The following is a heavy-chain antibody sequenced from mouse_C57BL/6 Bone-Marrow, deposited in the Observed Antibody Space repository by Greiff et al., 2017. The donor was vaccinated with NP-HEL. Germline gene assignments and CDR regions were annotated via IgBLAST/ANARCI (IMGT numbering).Heavy chain of an antibody. Sequence: VQVVESGAELVRPGTSVKMSCKASGYTFTNYWIGWAKQRPGHGLEWIGDIYPGGGYTNYNEKFKGKATLTADKSSSTAYMQFRSLTSADSAIYYCARTTTVVAFDYWGQGTTLTVSS. CDR1: GYTFTNYW. V-gene: IGHV1-63*01. D-gene: IGHD1-1*01. CDR3: ARTTTVVAFDY. CDR2: IYPGGGYT. J-gene: IGHJ2*01.